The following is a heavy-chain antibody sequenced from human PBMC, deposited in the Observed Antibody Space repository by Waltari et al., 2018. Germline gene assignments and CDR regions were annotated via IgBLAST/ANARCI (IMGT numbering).Heavy chain of an antibody. J-gene: IGHJ6*03. CDR3: ARDSSRILRRGHYYYYMDV. V-gene: IGHV1-3*03. Sequence: QVQLVQSGAEVKKPGASVKVSCKASGYTFTSYAMHWVRQAPGPRLEWMGWINAGNGNTKYSQEFQGRVTITRDTSASTAYMELSSLRSEDMAVYYCARDSSRILRRGHYYYYMDVWGKGTTVTVSS. CDR1: GYTFTSYA. D-gene: IGHD1-26*01. CDR2: INAGNGNT.